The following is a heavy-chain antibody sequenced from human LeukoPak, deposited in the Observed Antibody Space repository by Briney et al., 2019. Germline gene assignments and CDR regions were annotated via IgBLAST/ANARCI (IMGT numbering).Heavy chain of an antibody. J-gene: IGHJ4*02. CDR1: GGSISSYY. D-gene: IGHD4-17*01. CDR3: ARGGDYLFDY. Sequence: SETLSLTCTVSGGSISSYYWSWLRQPPGKGVEGIGYIYYSGTTNYNPSLTSRVTISVDTSKNQFSLKLRSVTAADTAVYYCARGGDYLFDYWGQGTLVTVSS. V-gene: IGHV4-59*01. CDR2: IYYSGTT.